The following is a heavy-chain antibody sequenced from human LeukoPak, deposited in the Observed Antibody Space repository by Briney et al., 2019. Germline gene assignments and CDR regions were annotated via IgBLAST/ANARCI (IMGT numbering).Heavy chain of an antibody. J-gene: IGHJ5*02. CDR1: GGSISSGGYS. V-gene: IGHV4-30-2*01. CDR3: ARVRGDYVNLFDP. Sequence: SETLSLTCAVSGGSISSGGYSWSWIRQPPGKGLEWIGYIYHSGSTYYNPSLKSRVTISVDRSKNQFSLKLSSVTAADTAVYYCARVRGDYVNLFDPWGQGTLVIVSS. CDR2: IYHSGST. D-gene: IGHD4-17*01.